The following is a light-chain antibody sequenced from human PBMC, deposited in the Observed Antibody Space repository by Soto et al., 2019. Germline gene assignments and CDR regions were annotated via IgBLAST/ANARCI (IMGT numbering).Light chain of an antibody. CDR3: QHYRTS. CDR2: GAS. CDR1: QGVSSSY. V-gene: IGKV3-20*01. Sequence: EIVLTQSPGTLSLSPGERATLSCRASQGVSSSYLAWYQQKPGQPPRLLIYGASSRATGIPDRFSGSGSGTDFTLTITKLEPEDCAVYYCQHYRTSFGGGTKVEIK. J-gene: IGKJ4*01.